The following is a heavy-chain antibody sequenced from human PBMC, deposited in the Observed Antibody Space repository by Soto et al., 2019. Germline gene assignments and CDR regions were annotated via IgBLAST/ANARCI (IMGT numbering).Heavy chain of an antibody. Sequence: PSETLSLTCAVYGGSFSGYYWSWIRQPPGKGLEWIGEINHSGSTNYNPSLKSRVTISVDTPKNQFSLKLSSVTAADTAVYYCARVSSGWYRHWFDPWGQGTLVTVSS. J-gene: IGHJ5*02. CDR2: INHSGST. CDR3: ARVSSGWYRHWFDP. CDR1: GGSFSGYY. V-gene: IGHV4-34*01. D-gene: IGHD6-19*01.